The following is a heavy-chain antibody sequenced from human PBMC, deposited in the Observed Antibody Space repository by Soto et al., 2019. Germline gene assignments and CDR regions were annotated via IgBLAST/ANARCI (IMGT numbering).Heavy chain of an antibody. V-gene: IGHV4-30-4*01. CDR3: ARVAIACPSSSCYNHYYYSLDV. J-gene: IGHJ6*02. CDR1: GGSISSDNFF. CDR2: IYYRGST. Sequence: SETLSLTCTVSGGSISSDNFFWSWIRQPPGEGLEWIGYIYYRGSTYYNPSLESRLTLLVDTSKNQFSLKLRSVTAADTAVYYCARVAIACPSSSCYNHYYYSLDVWGQGTPVTVYS. D-gene: IGHD2-2*02.